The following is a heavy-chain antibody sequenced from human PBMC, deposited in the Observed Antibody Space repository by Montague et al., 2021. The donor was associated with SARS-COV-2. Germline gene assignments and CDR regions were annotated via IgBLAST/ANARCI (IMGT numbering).Heavy chain of an antibody. CDR2: ISYDGSNK. D-gene: IGHD3-3*01. Sequence: SLRLSCAASGFTFSSYAMHWVRQAPGKGLEWVAVISYDGSNKYYAASVKGRFTISRDNSKNTLYLQMNSLRAEDTAVYYCARAYYDFWSGYFPNYYCYGMDVWGQGTTVTVSS. CDR3: ARAYYDFWSGYFPNYYCYGMDV. V-gene: IGHV3-30-3*01. CDR1: GFTFSSYA. J-gene: IGHJ6*02.